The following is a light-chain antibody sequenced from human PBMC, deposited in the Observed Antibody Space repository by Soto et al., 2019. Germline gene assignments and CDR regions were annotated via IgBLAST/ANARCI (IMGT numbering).Light chain of an antibody. CDR3: MQATHWPWT. J-gene: IGKJ1*01. V-gene: IGKV2-30*01. CDR1: QSLVSSDGNTH. Sequence: DVVMTQSPLSLPVTLGQPASISCRSSQSLVSSDGNTHLIWFQQRPGQSPRRVIYKVSNRDSQVPDRLSGSGYGADFTLEISRVEAEDIGVYYCMQATHWPWTFGQGTNVEIK. CDR2: KVS.